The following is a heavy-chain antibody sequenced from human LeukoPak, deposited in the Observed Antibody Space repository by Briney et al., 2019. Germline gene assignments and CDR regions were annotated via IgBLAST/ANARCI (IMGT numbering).Heavy chain of an antibody. J-gene: IGHJ6*03. CDR1: GYTFTSYG. CDR3: ARDLAPGLSYYCYYYMDV. V-gene: IGHV1-18*01. D-gene: IGHD1-14*01. Sequence: GASVKVSCKASGYTFTSYGISWVRQAPGQGLEWMGWISAYNGNTNYAQKLQGRVTMTTDTSTSTAYMELRSLRSDDTAVYYCARDLAPGLSYYCYYYMDVWGKGTTVTVSS. CDR2: ISAYNGNT.